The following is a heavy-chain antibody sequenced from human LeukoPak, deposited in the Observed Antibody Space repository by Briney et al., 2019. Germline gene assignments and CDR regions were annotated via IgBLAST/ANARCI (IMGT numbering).Heavy chain of an antibody. D-gene: IGHD1-26*01. CDR2: IYSGGST. CDR3: ARDRVVGATLDY. J-gene: IGHJ4*02. CDR1: GFTVSSNY. Sequence: GGSLRLSCAASGFTVSSNYMSWVRQAPGKGLEWVSVIYSGGSTYYADSVKGRFTISRDNSKNTLCLQMNSLRAEDTAVYYCARDRVVGATLDYWGQGTLVTVSS. V-gene: IGHV3-53*01.